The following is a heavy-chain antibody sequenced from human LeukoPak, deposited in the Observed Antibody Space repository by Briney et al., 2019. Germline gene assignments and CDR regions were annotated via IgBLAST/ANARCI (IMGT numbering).Heavy chain of an antibody. D-gene: IGHD3-3*01. CDR2: INHSGST. V-gene: IGHV4-34*01. CDR3: ARDREADFWSGYLPHWFDP. J-gene: IGHJ5*02. CDR1: GGSFSGYY. Sequence: SETLSLTCAVYGGSFSGYYWSWIRQPPGKGLEWIGEINHSGSTNYNPSLKSRVTISVDTSKNQFSLKLSSVTAADTAVYYCARDREADFWSGYLPHWFDPWGQGTLVTVSS.